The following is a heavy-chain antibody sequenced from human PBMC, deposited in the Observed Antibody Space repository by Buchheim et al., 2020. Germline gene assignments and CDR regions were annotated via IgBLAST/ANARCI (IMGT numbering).Heavy chain of an antibody. CDR3: AKDGQSYYYYYYGMDV. D-gene: IGHD6-19*01. CDR2: ISYDGSNK. J-gene: IGHJ6*02. V-gene: IGHV3-30*18. Sequence: QVRLVESGGGVVQPGRSLRLSCAASGFTFSSYGMHWVRQAPGKGLEWVAVISYDGSNKYYAESVKGRFTISRANSKNTLYLQMNSLRAEDTAVYYCAKDGQSYYYYYYGMDVWGQGTT. CDR1: GFTFSSYG.